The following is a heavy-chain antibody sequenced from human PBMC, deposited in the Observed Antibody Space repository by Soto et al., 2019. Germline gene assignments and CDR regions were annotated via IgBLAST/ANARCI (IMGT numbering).Heavy chain of an antibody. D-gene: IGHD2-2*01. CDR3: ARRLSAFDI. V-gene: IGHV3-48*01. J-gene: IGHJ3*02. CDR2: ISSSSSTI. CDR1: EFTFSSYS. Sequence: EVQLVESGGGLVQPGGSLRLSCAASEFTFSSYSMNWVRQAPGKGLEWVSYISSSSSTIYYTDSVKGRFTISRDNAKNSLYLPMNSLRAEDTAVYYCARRLSAFDIWGQGTMVTVSS.